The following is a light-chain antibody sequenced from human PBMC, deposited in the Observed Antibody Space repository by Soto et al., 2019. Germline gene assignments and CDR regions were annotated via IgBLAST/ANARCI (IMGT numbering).Light chain of an antibody. CDR2: DVS. Sequence: DVVMTQSPPSLPVTPGQPASISCRSSQSLVFSNGKTYLSWYHQRPGQPPRRLVYDVSDRDSGVPDRFSGSGSDTEFTLKISRVEAEDVAIYYCMQHTHWPHTFGQGTTLEIK. CDR1: QSLVFSNGKTY. J-gene: IGKJ2*01. V-gene: IGKV2-30*01. CDR3: MQHTHWPHT.